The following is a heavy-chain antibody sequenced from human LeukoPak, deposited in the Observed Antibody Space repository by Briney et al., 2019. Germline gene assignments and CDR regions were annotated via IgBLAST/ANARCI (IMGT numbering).Heavy chain of an antibody. CDR2: IYYSGST. D-gene: IGHD2-2*01. CDR1: GGSISSSSYY. V-gene: IGHV4-39*01. CDR3: ARHAPAAKGDYYYYMDV. Sequence: PSETLSLTCTVSGGSISSSSYYWGWIRQAPGKGLEWIGSIYYSGSTYYNPSLKSRVTISVDTSKNQFSLKLSSVTAADTAVYYCARHAPAAKGDYYYYMDVWGKGTTVTVSS. J-gene: IGHJ6*03.